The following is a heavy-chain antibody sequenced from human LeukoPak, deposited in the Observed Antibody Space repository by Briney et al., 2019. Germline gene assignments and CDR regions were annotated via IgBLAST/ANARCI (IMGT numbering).Heavy chain of an antibody. J-gene: IGHJ4*02. CDR2: IYYSGST. CDR1: GGSISSSSYY. D-gene: IGHD6-13*01. CDR3: ASLPSSSAAGRD. Sequence: PSETLSLTCTVSGGSISSSSYYWGWIRQPPGKGLEWIGSIYYSGSTYYNPSLKSRVIISVDTSKNQFSLKLSSVTAADTAVYYCASLPSSSAAGRDWGQGTLVTVSS. V-gene: IGHV4-39*07.